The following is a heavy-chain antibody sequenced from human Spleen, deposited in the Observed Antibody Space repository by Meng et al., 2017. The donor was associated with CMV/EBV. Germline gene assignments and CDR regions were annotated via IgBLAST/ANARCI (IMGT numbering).Heavy chain of an antibody. D-gene: IGHD2-21*01. J-gene: IGHJ4*02. Sequence: GGSLRLSCAASGFTFSSYGIHWVRQAPGKGLEWVAFIRYDGSDKYYADSVKGRFTISRDNAKNTLYLQMNSLRAEDTAVYYCAKYSAVGERLYYFDYWGQGTLVTVSS. V-gene: IGHV3-30*02. CDR3: AKYSAVGERLYYFDY. CDR1: GFTFSSYG. CDR2: IRYDGSDK.